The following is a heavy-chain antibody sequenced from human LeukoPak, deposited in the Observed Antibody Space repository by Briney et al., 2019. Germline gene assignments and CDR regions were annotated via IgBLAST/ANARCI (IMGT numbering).Heavy chain of an antibody. Sequence: GGSLRLSCAASGFTFSSYSMNWVRRAPGKGLEWVSSISSSSSYIYYADSVKGRFTISRDNAKNSLYLQMNSLRAEDTAVYYCAREILYDSSGYYWFTGAYYYYGMDVWGQGTTVTVSS. D-gene: IGHD3-22*01. CDR1: GFTFSSYS. CDR2: ISSSSSYI. V-gene: IGHV3-21*01. J-gene: IGHJ6*02. CDR3: AREILYDSSGYYWFTGAYYYYGMDV.